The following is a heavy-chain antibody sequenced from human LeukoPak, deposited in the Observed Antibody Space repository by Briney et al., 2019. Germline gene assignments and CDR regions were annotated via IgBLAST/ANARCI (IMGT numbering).Heavy chain of an antibody. CDR3: ARGQWELDY. Sequence: GGSLRLSCAVSGFTFSSYSMNWVRQAPGKGLEWVSSISSSSSYIYYADSVKGRFTISRDNVKNTVYLQLNNLRAEDTAVYYCARGQWELDYWGQGTLVTVSS. CDR1: GFTFSSYS. J-gene: IGHJ4*02. V-gene: IGHV3-21*01. D-gene: IGHD1-26*01. CDR2: ISSSSSYI.